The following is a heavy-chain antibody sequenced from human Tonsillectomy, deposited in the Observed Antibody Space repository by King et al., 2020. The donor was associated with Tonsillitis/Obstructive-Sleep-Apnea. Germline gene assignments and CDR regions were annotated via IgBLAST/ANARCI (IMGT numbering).Heavy chain of an antibody. CDR3: AKDKPSDDYYDSSGYYPGY. V-gene: IGHV3-30*18. J-gene: IGHJ4*02. CDR2: ISYDGSNK. Sequence: VQLVESGGGVVQPGRSLRLSCAASGFTFSSYGMHWVRQAPGKGLEWVAVISYDGSNKYYAYSVKGRFTLSRDNSKNTLYLQMNSLRAEDTAVDYCAKDKPSDDYYDSSGYYPGYWGQGTLVTVSS. D-gene: IGHD3-22*01. CDR1: GFTFSSYG.